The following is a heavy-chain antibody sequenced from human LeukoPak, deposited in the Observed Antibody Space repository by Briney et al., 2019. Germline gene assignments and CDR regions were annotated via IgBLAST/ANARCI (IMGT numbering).Heavy chain of an antibody. CDR3: AKELYGNPSGY. J-gene: IGHJ4*02. D-gene: IGHD2-8*01. CDR2: ISSSSSYI. Sequence: GSLRLSCAASGFTFSSYSMNWVRQAPGKGLEWVSSISSSSSYIYYADSVKGRFTISRDNAKNTLFLQMSSLRAGDTALYYCAKELYGNPSGYWGQGTRVTVSS. CDR1: GFTFSSYS. V-gene: IGHV3-21*04.